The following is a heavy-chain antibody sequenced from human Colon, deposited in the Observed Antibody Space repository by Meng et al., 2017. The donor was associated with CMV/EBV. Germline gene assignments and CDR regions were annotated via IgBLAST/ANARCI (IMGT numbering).Heavy chain of an antibody. D-gene: IGHD2-21*01. CDR2: INGVGDIT. V-gene: IGHV3-23*01. CDR1: GFTFNRNS. Sequence: GESLKISCAASGFTFNRNSMSWVRQAPGKGLEWVSGINGVGDITYYVDSVKGRFTISRDNSKNTLYLRMIDLRAEDTAMYYCAKDRAYCGSFSCSPNYFDGWGQGNLVTVSS. CDR3: AKDRAYCGSFSCSPNYFDG. J-gene: IGHJ4*02.